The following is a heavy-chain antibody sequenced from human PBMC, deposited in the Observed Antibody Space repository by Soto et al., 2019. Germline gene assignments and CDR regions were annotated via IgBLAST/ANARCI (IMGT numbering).Heavy chain of an antibody. D-gene: IGHD6-6*01. V-gene: IGHV1-3*01. CDR1: GYTFSSYS. Sequence: GASVKVSCKASGYTFSSYSIHWVRQAPGHSLEWMGWISPGNGDTQYSQKFQGRVTISRDRSATTTYLELSSLRSEDTAVYYCARKVEGAARPDFWGQGTLVTVSS. CDR2: ISPGNGDT. J-gene: IGHJ4*02. CDR3: ARKVEGAARPDF.